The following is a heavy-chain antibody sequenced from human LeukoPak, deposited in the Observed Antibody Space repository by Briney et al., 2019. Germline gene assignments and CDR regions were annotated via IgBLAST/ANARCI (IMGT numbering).Heavy chain of an antibody. Sequence: ASVKVSCKASGYTITGYYMHWVRQAPGQGLECMGWINPNSGGTNYAQKFQGRVTMTRDTSISTAYMELSRLRSDDTAVYYCAIELVVPAAREGGYWGQGTLVTVSS. V-gene: IGHV1-2*02. CDR3: AIELVVPAAREGGY. J-gene: IGHJ4*02. CDR2: INPNSGGT. D-gene: IGHD2-2*01. CDR1: GYTITGYY.